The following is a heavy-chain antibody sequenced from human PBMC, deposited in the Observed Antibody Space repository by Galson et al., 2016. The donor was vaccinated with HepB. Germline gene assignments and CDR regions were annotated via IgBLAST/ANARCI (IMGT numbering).Heavy chain of an antibody. Sequence: SLRLSCATSGFNFSTYAMHWVRQFPDKGLQWVSSSPKDGNVQYYADSVRGRFTISRDNSKNTVYLQMNNLKVEDTAIYYCARPPHFDHWGQGTPVTVSS. CDR1: GFNFSTYA. CDR2: SPKDGNVQ. J-gene: IGHJ4*02. V-gene: IGHV3-30*11. CDR3: ARPPHFDH.